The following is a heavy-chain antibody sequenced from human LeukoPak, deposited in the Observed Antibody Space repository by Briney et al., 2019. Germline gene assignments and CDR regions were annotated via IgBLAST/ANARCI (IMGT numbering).Heavy chain of an antibody. CDR3: ARPIAAAGSFDY. D-gene: IGHD6-13*01. Sequence: GGSLRLSCAASGFSFSTYSMNWVRQAPGKGLEWVSSISSSSSYIYYADSVKGRFTISRDNAKNSLYLQMNRLRAEDTAVYYCARPIAAAGSFDYWGQGTQVTVSS. CDR1: GFSFSTYS. CDR2: ISSSSSYI. J-gene: IGHJ4*02. V-gene: IGHV3-21*06.